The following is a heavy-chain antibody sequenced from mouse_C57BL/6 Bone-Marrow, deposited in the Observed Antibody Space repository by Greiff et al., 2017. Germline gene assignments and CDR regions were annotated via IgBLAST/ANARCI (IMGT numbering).Heavy chain of an antibody. V-gene: IGHV1-7*01. CDR2: INPSSGYT. CDR3: AIEPLWYFDV. Sequence: QVQLQQSGAELAKPGASVKLSCKASGYTFTSYWMHWVKQRPGQGLDWIGYINPSSGYTKYNQKFKDKATLTADKSSSTAYMQLSSLTYEDSAVYYCAIEPLWYFDVWGTGTTVTVSS. CDR1: GYTFTSYW. J-gene: IGHJ1*03.